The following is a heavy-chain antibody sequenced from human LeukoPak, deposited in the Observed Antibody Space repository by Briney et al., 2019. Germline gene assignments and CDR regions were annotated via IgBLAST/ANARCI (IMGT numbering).Heavy chain of an antibody. D-gene: IGHD6-19*01. CDR1: GFTFSSYW. J-gene: IGHJ4*02. CDR2: IKQDGSEK. V-gene: IGHV3-7*03. CDR3: ARAYSSGWYFHYFDY. Sequence: PGGSLRLSCAASGFTFSSYWMSWVRQAPGKGLEWGANIKQDGSEKYYVDSVKGRFTISRDNAKNSLYLQMNSLRAEDTAVYYCARAYSSGWYFHYFDYWGQGTLVTVSS.